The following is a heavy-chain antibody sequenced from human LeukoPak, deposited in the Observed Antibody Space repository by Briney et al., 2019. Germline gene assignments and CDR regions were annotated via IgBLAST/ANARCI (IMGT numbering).Heavy chain of an antibody. J-gene: IGHJ4*02. CDR3: ARAPQPGIAETLDY. D-gene: IGHD6-13*01. Sequence: GASVKVSCKASGGTFSSYAISWVRQAPGQGLEWMGGIIPIFGTANYAQKFQGRVTITADESTSTAYMELSSLRSEDTAVYYCARAPQPGIAETLDYWGQGTLVTVSS. CDR1: GGTFSSYA. CDR2: IIPIFGTA. V-gene: IGHV1-69*13.